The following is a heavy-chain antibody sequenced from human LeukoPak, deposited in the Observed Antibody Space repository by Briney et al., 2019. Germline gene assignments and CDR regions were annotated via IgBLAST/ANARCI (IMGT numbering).Heavy chain of an antibody. Sequence: PSETLSLTCTVSGGSISSYYWSWLRQPPGKGLEWIGYIYYSGSTNYNPSLKSRVTMSVDTSKNQFSLKLSSVTAADTAVYYCARGNFWSGYPYCFDYWGQGTLVTVSS. J-gene: IGHJ4*02. CDR3: ARGNFWSGYPYCFDY. V-gene: IGHV4-59*12. CDR2: IYYSGST. D-gene: IGHD3-3*01. CDR1: GGSISSYY.